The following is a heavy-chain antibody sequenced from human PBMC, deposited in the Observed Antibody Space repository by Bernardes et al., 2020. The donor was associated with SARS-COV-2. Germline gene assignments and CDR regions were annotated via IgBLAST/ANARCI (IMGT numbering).Heavy chain of an antibody. Sequence: GGSLRLSCSASGFNFRKYAMHWVRQAPGKGLEYVSGISSNGVSTFYPDLVKGKFTISRDNVKNTLYLDMTSLRAEDTATYFCVKDEEYSGYDAYDPFDFWGQGTMVTVSS. CDR3: VKDEEYSGYDAYDPFDF. V-gene: IGHV3-64*03. J-gene: IGHJ3*01. CDR1: GFNFRKYA. CDR2: ISSNGVST. D-gene: IGHD5-12*01.